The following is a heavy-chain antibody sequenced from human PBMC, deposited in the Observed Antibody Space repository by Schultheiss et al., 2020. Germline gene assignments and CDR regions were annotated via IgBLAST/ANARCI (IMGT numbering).Heavy chain of an antibody. V-gene: IGHV4-34*01. CDR2: INHSGST. CDR1: GGSFSGYY. J-gene: IGHJ6*03. Sequence: SETLSLTCAVYGGSFSGYYWSWIRQPPGKGLEWIGEINHSGSTNYNPSLKSRVTISVDTSKNQFSLKVSSVTAADTAVYYCARGRVSPRRGITHYYYMDVWGKGTTVTVSS. CDR3: ARGRVSPRRGITHYYYMDV. D-gene: IGHD1-14*01.